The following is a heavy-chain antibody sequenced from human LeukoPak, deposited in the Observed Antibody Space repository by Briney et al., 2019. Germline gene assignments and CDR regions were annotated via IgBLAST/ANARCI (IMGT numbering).Heavy chain of an antibody. J-gene: IGHJ5*02. CDR1: GFTFSSYE. V-gene: IGHV3-48*03. D-gene: IGHD5-18*01. CDR3: ASSGYSYGYVGWFDP. Sequence: PGGSLGLSCAASGFTFSSYEMNWVRQAPGKGLEWVSYISSSGGTIYYADSVKGRFTISRDNAKNSLYLQMNSLRAEDTAVYYCASSGYSYGYVGWFDPWGQGTLVTVSS. CDR2: ISSSGGTI.